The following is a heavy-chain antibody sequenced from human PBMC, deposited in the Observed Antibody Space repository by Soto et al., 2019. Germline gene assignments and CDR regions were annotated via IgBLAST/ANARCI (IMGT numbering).Heavy chain of an antibody. V-gene: IGHV3-53*01. J-gene: IGHJ4*02. CDR2: IYSGGST. D-gene: IGHD6-19*01. CDR1: GFTVSSNY. CDR3: ASRSAVAGTDY. Sequence: GGSLRLSCAASGFTVSSNYMSWVRQAPGKGLEWVSVIYSGGSTYYADSVKGRFTISRDNSKNTLYLQMNSLRAEDTAVYYCASRSAVAGTDYWGQGTLVTVSS.